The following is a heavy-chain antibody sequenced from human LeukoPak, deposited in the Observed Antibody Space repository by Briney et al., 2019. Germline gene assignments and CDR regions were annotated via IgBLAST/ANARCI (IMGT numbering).Heavy chain of an antibody. V-gene: IGHV7-4-1*02. CDR2: INTNTGNP. CDR1: GYTFTGYY. CDR3: ARGTYCSSTSCYDY. Sequence: ASVKVSCKASGYTFTGYYMHWVRQAPGQGLEWMGWINTNTGNPTYAQGFTGRFVFSLDTSVSTAYLQISSLKAEDTAVYYCARGTYCSSTSCYDYWGQGTLVTVSS. D-gene: IGHD2-2*01. J-gene: IGHJ4*02.